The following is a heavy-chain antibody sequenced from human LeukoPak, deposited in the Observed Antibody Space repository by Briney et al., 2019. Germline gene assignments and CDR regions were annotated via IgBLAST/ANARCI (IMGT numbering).Heavy chain of an antibody. CDR3: AKRGVVIRVILVGFHKEAYYFDS. V-gene: IGHV3-74*01. Sequence: GGSLRLSCAASGITLSLSWMHWVRQAPGKGLEWVSSISYDARSRTYADSVKGRFTISRDNPKNTLYLQMNSLRAEDTAVYFCAKRGVVIRVILVGFHKEAYYFDSWGQGALVTVSS. D-gene: IGHD3-22*01. J-gene: IGHJ4*02. CDR1: GITLSLSW. CDR2: ISYDARSR.